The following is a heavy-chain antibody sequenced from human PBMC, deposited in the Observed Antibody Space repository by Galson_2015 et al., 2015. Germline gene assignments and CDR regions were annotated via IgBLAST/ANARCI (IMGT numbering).Heavy chain of an antibody. CDR1: GFTFSNYA. J-gene: IGHJ4*02. Sequence: SLRLSCAASGFTFSNYAMSWVRQAPGKGLEWVSGISVSGGSTYYADSVKGRFTISRDHSKNTLYLQMNSLRAEDTAVFYCAKVAYSSGWANDYWGQGTLVSVSS. CDR3: AKVAYSSGWANDY. V-gene: IGHV3-23*01. D-gene: IGHD6-19*01. CDR2: ISVSGGST.